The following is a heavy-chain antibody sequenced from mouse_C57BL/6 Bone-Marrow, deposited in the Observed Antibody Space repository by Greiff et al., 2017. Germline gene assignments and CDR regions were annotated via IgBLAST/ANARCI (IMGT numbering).Heavy chain of an antibody. D-gene: IGHD2-4*01. CDR2: IRSKSNNYDT. Sequence: EVQRVESGGGLVQPKGSLKLSCAASGFSFNTYAMNWVRQAPGKGLEWVARIRSKSNNYDTYYADSVKDRFTISRDDSESMLYLQMNNLKTYDTAMYYCVRHLIYYDYDGFDYWGQGTTLTVSA. V-gene: IGHV10-1*01. J-gene: IGHJ2*01. CDR1: GFSFNTYA. CDR3: VRHLIYYDYDGFDY.